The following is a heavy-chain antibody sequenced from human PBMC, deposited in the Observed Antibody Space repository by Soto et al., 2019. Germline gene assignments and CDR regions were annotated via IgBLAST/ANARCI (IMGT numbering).Heavy chain of an antibody. CDR3: ATLGFTMVRGVRTFEYFQH. D-gene: IGHD3-10*01. Sequence: QVQLQESGPGLVKPSQTLSLTCTVSGGSISSGGYYWSWIRQHPGKGLEWMGYIYYSGSTYYNPSLTSRVTISGDKSKHHFSVTQRSVTAADTAVYYWATLGFTMVRGVRTFEYFQHWGQGTLVTVSS. J-gene: IGHJ1*01. V-gene: IGHV4-31*03. CDR2: IYYSGST. CDR1: GGSISSGGYY.